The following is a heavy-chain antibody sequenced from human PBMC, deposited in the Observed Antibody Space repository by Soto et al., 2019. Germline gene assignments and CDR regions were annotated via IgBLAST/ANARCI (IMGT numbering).Heavy chain of an antibody. J-gene: IGHJ6*02. V-gene: IGHV5-10-1*01. D-gene: IGHD2-2*01. CDR2: IDPSDSYT. CDR3: AGEGYCSSTSCPNSLGMDV. Sequence: GESLKISCKGSGYSFTSYWISWVRQMPGKGLEWMGRIDPSDSYTNYSPSFQGHVTISADKSISTAYLQWSSLKASDTAMYYCAGEGYCSSTSCPNSLGMDVWGQGTTVTVSS. CDR1: GYSFTSYW.